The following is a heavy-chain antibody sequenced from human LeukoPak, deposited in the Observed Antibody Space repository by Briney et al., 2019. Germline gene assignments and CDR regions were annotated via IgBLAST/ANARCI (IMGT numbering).Heavy chain of an antibody. Sequence: GGSLRLSCAASGFSFSSHAMSWVRQAPGKGLEWVSSITSSGGSTNYADSVKGRFTISRDNSKNTVHLQMSSLRAEDTAVYYCAKGLTSIRGGFDCWGQGTLVTVSS. CDR2: ITSSGGST. V-gene: IGHV3-23*01. J-gene: IGHJ4*02. CDR3: AKGLTSIRGGFDC. CDR1: GFSFSSHA. D-gene: IGHD3-10*01.